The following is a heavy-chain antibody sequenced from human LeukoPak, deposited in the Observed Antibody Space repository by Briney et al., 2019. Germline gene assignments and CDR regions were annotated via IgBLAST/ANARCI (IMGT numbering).Heavy chain of an antibody. CDR3: ATNGALYYFDY. Sequence: SETLSLTCAVYGGSFSGYYWSWIRQPPGKGLEWIGEINHSGSTNYNPSLKSRVTISVDTSKNQFSLKLSSVTAADTAVYYCATNGALYYFDYWGQGTLVTVSS. J-gene: IGHJ4*02. CDR1: GGSFSGYY. D-gene: IGHD2-8*01. V-gene: IGHV4-34*01. CDR2: INHSGST.